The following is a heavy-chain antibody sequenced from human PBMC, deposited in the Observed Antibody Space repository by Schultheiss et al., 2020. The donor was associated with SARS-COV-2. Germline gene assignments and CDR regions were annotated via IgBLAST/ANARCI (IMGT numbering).Heavy chain of an antibody. J-gene: IGHJ4*02. CDR3: ARVNYYDSSGYYYFDY. D-gene: IGHD3-22*01. Sequence: SQTLSLTCTVSGGSISPYYWSWIRQTPGKGLEWIGYIYYSGSTNYNPSLKSRVSISVDTTKNHFSLKLNSVTAADTAVYYCARVNYYDSSGYYYFDYWGQGTLVTVSS. CDR1: GGSISPYY. CDR2: IYYSGST. V-gene: IGHV4-59*01.